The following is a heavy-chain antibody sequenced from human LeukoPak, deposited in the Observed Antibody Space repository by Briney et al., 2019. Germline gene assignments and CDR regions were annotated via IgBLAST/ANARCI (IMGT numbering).Heavy chain of an antibody. D-gene: IGHD6-25*01. CDR3: ARLADSGY. CDR2: IYYSGST. J-gene: IGHJ4*02. Sequence: SETLSLTCTVSGGSISSYYWSWIRQPPGKGLEWIGYIYYSGSTNYNPSLKSRVTISVDTSKNQFSLKLSSVTAADTAVYYCARLADSGYWGQGTLVTVSS. CDR1: GGSISSYY. V-gene: IGHV4-59*08.